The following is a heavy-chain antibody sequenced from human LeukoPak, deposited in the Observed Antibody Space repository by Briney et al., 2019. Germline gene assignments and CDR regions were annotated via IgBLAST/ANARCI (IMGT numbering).Heavy chain of an antibody. J-gene: IGHJ6*02. Sequence: GASVNVSCKASGGTFSSYAISWVRQAPGQGLEWMGGIIPIFGTANYAQKFQGRVTITADESTSTAYMELGSLRSEDTAVYYCARVSRVTIFGVVPSPHSGMDVWGQGTSVTVSS. CDR1: GGTFSSYA. D-gene: IGHD3-3*01. CDR2: IIPIFGTA. CDR3: ARVSRVTIFGVVPSPHSGMDV. V-gene: IGHV1-69*01.